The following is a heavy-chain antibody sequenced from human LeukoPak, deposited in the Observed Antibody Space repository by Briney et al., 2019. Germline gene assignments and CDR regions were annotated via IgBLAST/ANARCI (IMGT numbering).Heavy chain of an antibody. CDR1: GGSISRSSHY. J-gene: IGHJ4*02. V-gene: IGHV4-39*01. D-gene: IGHD3-10*01. Sequence: SETLSLTCNVSGGSISRSSHYWGWIRQPPGKGLEWIGSIYYSGRPYYNPALKSRLTISVDTSENQLSLNLTSVTAADTAVYYCARTLVRGIIEFDFWGQGTLVTVSS. CDR2: IYYSGRP. CDR3: ARTLVRGIIEFDF.